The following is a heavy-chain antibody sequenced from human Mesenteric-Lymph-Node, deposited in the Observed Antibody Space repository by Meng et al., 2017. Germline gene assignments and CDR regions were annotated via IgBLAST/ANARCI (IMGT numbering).Heavy chain of an antibody. CDR1: GYVISISNW. CDR3: TKNGAYSLEY. V-gene: IGHV4-28*01. J-gene: IGHJ4*02. CDR2: IYYSGST. D-gene: IGHD2-15*01. Sequence: VQLQGPCPGLVKPSDTSSLTCAVSGYVISISNWWGWIRQPPGKGLEWIGYIYYSGSTYYNPSLKSRVTMSVDTSKNHFSLELSSVTAADTAVYYCTKNGAYSLEYWGQGALVTVSS.